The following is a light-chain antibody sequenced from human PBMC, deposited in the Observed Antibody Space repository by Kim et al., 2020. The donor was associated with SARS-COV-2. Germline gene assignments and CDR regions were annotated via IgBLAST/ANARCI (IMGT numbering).Light chain of an antibody. CDR1: QSLGTW. J-gene: IGKJ4*01. CDR2: TAS. Sequence: ASVGDRVTITCRASQSLGTWLAWYQQNPGRAPRLLMYTASTLQRGVPARFSGSGSGTDFILTISSLQPEDFATYYCQQANSFPLTFGGGTKVDIK. CDR3: QQANSFPLT. V-gene: IGKV1-12*01.